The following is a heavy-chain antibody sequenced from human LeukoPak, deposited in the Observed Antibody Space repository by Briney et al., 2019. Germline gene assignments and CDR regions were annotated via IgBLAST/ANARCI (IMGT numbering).Heavy chain of an antibody. J-gene: IGHJ3*02. D-gene: IGHD4-17*01. Sequence: PSETLSLTCTVSGGSIGSYYWSWIRQPAGKGLEWIGRIYTSGSTNYNPSLKSRVTMSVDTSKNQFSLKLSSVTAADTAVYYCARDITAVTTFRSAFDIWGPGTMVTVSS. CDR2: IYTSGST. CDR1: GGSIGSYY. V-gene: IGHV4-4*07. CDR3: ARDITAVTTFRSAFDI.